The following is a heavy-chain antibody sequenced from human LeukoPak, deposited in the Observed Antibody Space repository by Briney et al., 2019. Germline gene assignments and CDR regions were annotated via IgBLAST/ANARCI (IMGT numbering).Heavy chain of an antibody. CDR1: GFTFSRYS. Sequence: PGGSLRLSCAASGFTFSRYSMNWVRQAPGRGLEWVSSISSSSSYIYYADSVKGRFTISRDNSKNTLYLQMNTLRAEDTAVYYCAKPIGYCSGGSCYPWDSWGQGTLVTVSS. V-gene: IGHV3-21*01. D-gene: IGHD2-15*01. CDR3: AKPIGYCSGGSCYPWDS. J-gene: IGHJ4*02. CDR2: ISSSSSYI.